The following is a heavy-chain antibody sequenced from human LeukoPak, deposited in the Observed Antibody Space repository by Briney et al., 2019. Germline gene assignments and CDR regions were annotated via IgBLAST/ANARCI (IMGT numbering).Heavy chain of an antibody. CDR3: ARVAPPKASFDY. J-gene: IGHJ4*02. CDR2: ISSSGSTI. CDR1: GFTFSSYS. Sequence: PGGSLRLSCAASGFTFSSYSMNWVRQAPGKGLEWVSYISSSGSTIYYADSVKGRFTISRDNAKNSLYLQMNSLRAEDTAVYYCARVAPPKASFDYWGQGTLVTVSS. V-gene: IGHV3-48*04.